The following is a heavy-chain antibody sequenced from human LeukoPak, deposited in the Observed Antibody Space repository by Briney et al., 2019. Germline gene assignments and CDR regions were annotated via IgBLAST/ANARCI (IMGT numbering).Heavy chain of an antibody. D-gene: IGHD5-24*01. CDR2: IYGGGST. CDR3: AGDRSDGNYYMVV. V-gene: IGHV3-53*01. Sequence: GGSLRLSCAASGLTVSNNYMSWVRQAPGKGLEWVSVIYGGGSTSYADSVKGRFTISRDNSKNTLYLQMNSLRVDDTGVYYCAGDRSDGNYYMVVWGKGTTVIVSS. CDR1: GLTVSNNY. J-gene: IGHJ6*03.